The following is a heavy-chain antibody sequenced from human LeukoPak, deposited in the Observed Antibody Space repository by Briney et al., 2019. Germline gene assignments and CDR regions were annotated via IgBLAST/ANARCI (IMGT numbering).Heavy chain of an antibody. CDR2: ISSSSSTI. J-gene: IGHJ4*02. D-gene: IGHD6-6*01. CDR3: ARGYSSSSWSLFDY. Sequence: GGSLRLSCAASGFTFSSYSMNWVRQAPGKGLEWVSYISSSSSTIYYADSVKGRFTISRDNSKNTLYLQMNSLRAEDTAVYYCARGYSSSSWSLFDYWGQGTLVTVSS. V-gene: IGHV3-48*01. CDR1: GFTFSSYS.